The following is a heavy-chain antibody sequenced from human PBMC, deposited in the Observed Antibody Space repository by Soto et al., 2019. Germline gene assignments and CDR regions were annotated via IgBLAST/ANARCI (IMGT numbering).Heavy chain of an antibody. CDR2: IYYSGYT. CDR3: ARHNRPLYVGYYYDMDV. J-gene: IGHJ6*02. Sequence: SETLSLTCTVSGGSISSSSYYWGWIRQPPGKGLEWIGSIYYSGYTYYNPSLKSRVTISVDTSKNQFSLKLSSVTAADTDVYYCARHNRPLYVGYYYDMDVWGQGTTVTVSS. V-gene: IGHV4-39*01. CDR1: GGSISSSSYY. D-gene: IGHD3-16*01.